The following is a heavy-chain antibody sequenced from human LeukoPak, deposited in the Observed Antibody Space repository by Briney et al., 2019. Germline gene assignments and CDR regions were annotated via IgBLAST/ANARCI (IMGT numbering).Heavy chain of an antibody. CDR1: GYTFTSYG. V-gene: IGHV1-18*01. CDR2: ISAYNGNT. D-gene: IGHD1-26*01. CDR3: ARPLYSGSDLMLFDI. Sequence: ASVKVSCKASGYTFTSYGISWVRQAPGQGLEWMGWISAYNGNTNYAQKLQGRVTMTTDTSTSTAYMELRSLRSDDTAVYYCARPLYSGSDLMLFDIWGQGTMVTVSS. J-gene: IGHJ3*02.